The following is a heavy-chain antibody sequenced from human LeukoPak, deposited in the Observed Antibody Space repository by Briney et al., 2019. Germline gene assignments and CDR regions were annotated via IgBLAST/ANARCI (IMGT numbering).Heavy chain of an antibody. Sequence: PSETLSLTCTVSGGSISSGGYYWSWIRQHPGKGLEWIGYIYYSGSTYYNPSLKSRVTISVDTSKNQFSLKLSSVTAADTAVYYCARVKLWFGEFPFDYWGQGTLVTVSS. CDR2: IYYSGST. D-gene: IGHD3-10*01. J-gene: IGHJ4*02. CDR3: ARVKLWFGEFPFDY. V-gene: IGHV4-31*03. CDR1: GGSISSGGYY.